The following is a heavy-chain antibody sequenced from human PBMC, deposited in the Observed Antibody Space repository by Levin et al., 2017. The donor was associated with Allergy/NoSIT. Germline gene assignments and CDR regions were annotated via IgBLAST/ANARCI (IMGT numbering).Heavy chain of an antibody. CDR2: INTDGTNT. CDR3: ARGENGDD. CDR1: GFSFSSYW. Sequence: LSLTCVASGFSFSSYWMHWVRQTPGKGLVWVSRINTDGTNTVYADSVKGRFTVFRDNAKNTLYLQMSSLRAEDTAVYYCARGENGDDWGQGTLVTVSS. V-gene: IGHV3-74*01. D-gene: IGHD3-16*01. J-gene: IGHJ4*02.